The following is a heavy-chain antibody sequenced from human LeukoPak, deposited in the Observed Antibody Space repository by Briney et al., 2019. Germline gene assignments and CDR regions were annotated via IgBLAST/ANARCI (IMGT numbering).Heavy chain of an antibody. CDR2: IYPGDSDT. D-gene: IGHD3-22*01. J-gene: IGHJ4*02. CDR1: GYSFTSYW. Sequence: GASLQISCKGSGYSFTSYWIGWVRQLPGKGLEWMGIIYPGDSDTRYSPSFQGQVTISADKSISTAYLQWSSLKASDTDMYYCARHSAITMIDYWGQGTLVTVSS. V-gene: IGHV5-51*01. CDR3: ARHSAITMIDY.